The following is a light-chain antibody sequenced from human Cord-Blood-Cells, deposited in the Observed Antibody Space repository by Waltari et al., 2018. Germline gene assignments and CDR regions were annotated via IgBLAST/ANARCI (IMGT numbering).Light chain of an antibody. CDR1: SSAVGGYNY. CDR3: SSYTSSSTV. CDR2: DVS. J-gene: IGLJ1*01. Sequence: QSALTPPASVSGSPGQSITISSTGTSSAVGGYNYVSWYQQHPGKAPKLMIYDVSNRPSGVSNRFSGSKSGNTASLTISGLQAEDEADYYCSSYTSSSTVFGTGTKVTVL. V-gene: IGLV2-14*01.